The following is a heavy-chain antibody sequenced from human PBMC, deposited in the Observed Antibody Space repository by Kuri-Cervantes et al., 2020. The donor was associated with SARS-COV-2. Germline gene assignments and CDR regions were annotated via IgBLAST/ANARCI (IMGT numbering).Heavy chain of an antibody. J-gene: IGHJ4*02. CDR1: GGSISSSSYY. Sequence: SETLSLTCTVSGGSISSSSYYWSWIRQPPGKGLEWIGYIYYSGSTNHNPSLKSRVTISVDTSKNQFSLKLSSVTAADTAVYYCARESAAGTPYFDYWGQGTLVTVSS. D-gene: IGHD6-13*01. V-gene: IGHV4-61*01. CDR2: IYYSGST. CDR3: ARESAAGTPYFDY.